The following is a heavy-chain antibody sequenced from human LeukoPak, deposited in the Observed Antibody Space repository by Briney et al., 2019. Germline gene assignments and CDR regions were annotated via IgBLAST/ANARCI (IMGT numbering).Heavy chain of an antibody. CDR3: ARATGYPLYGSGNFYFDY. CDR2: INPNSGGT. J-gene: IGHJ4*02. CDR1: GYTFTGYY. Sequence: ASVKVSCKASGYTFTGYYMHWVRQAPGQGLEWMGWINPNSGGTNYAQKFQGRVTMTRDTSISTAYMELSSLRSDDAAVYYCARATGYPLYGSGNFYFDYWGQGTLVTVSS. V-gene: IGHV1-2*02. D-gene: IGHD3-10*01.